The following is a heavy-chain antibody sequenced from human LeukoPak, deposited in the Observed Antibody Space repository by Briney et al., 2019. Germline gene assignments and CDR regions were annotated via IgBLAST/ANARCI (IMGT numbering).Heavy chain of an antibody. CDR3: AREGVKNDGSDYYYFFDY. CDR2: ISTSSSYI. CDR1: GFTFSSYS. V-gene: IGHV3-21*01. Sequence: PGGSLRLSCAASGFTFSSYSMNWVRQAPGKGLEWVSSISTSSSYIFYADSVRGRFTISRDNAKNSLYLQMNSLRAEDTAVYYCAREGVKNDGSDYYYFFDYWGQGTLVTVSS. D-gene: IGHD3-22*01. J-gene: IGHJ4*02.